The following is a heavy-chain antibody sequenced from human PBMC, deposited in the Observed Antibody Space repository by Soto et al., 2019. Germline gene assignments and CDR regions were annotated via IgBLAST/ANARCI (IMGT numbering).Heavy chain of an antibody. V-gene: IGHV4-39*01. CDR3: ARRGDSTPLGWFDP. Sequence: SETLSLTCTVSGGSISSSSYYWGWIRQPPGKGLEWIGSIYYSGSTYYNPSLKSRVTISVDTSKNQFSLKLSSVTAADTAVYYCARRGDSTPLGWFDPWGQGTLVTVSS. D-gene: IGHD6-13*01. CDR2: IYYSGST. CDR1: GGSISSSSYY. J-gene: IGHJ5*02.